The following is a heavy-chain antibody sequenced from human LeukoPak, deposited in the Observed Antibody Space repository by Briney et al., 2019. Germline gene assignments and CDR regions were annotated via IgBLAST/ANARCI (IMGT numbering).Heavy chain of an antibody. D-gene: IGHD3-10*01. CDR3: ARRGLKKLLWFGPHLPDSYFDY. J-gene: IGHJ4*02. CDR2: INHSGST. Sequence: TSETLSLTCTVSGGSISSSRYYWGWIRQPPGKGLEWIGEINHSGSTNYNPSLKSRVTISVDTSKNQFSLKLSSVTAADTAVYYCARRGLKKLLWFGPHLPDSYFDYWGQGTLVTVSS. V-gene: IGHV4-39*07. CDR1: GGSISSSRYY.